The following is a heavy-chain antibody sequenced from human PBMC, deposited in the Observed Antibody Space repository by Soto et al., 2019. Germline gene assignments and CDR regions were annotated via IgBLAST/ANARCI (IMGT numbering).Heavy chain of an antibody. CDR1: GGSFSGYY. D-gene: IGHD6-13*01. CDR2: INHSGST. J-gene: IGHJ6*03. Sequence: SETLSLTCAVYGGSFSGYYWSWIRQPPGKGLEWIGEINHSGSTNYNPSLKSRVTISVDTSKNQFSLKLSSVTAADTAVYYCAGGDRAAAVSSQPVGNYYYMDVWGKGTTVTVSS. CDR3: AGGDRAAAVSSQPVGNYYYMDV. V-gene: IGHV4-34*01.